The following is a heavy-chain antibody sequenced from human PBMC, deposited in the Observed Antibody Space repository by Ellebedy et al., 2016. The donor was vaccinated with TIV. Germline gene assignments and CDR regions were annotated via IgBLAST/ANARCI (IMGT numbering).Heavy chain of an antibody. Sequence: GESLKISXAASGFTFSNYAMSWVRQAPGKGLEWVAVISYDGSNKYYADSVKGRFTISRDNSKNTLYLQMSSLRAEDTAVYYCVKEGRYYYGSGSADAFDIWGQGTMVTVSS. V-gene: IGHV3-30*18. CDR1: GFTFSNYA. D-gene: IGHD3-10*01. CDR3: VKEGRYYYGSGSADAFDI. CDR2: ISYDGSNK. J-gene: IGHJ3*02.